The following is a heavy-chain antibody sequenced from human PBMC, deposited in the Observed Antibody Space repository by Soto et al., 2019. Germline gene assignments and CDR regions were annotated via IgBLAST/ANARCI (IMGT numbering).Heavy chain of an antibody. CDR1: GVSISTGGYY. D-gene: IGHD3-22*01. CDR3: ATNGDYSDSSGHKYFNH. Sequence: PSETLSLTCTFSGVSISTGGYYWSGIGQHPGRGLECIGNIYYSGSTYYNPSLKSRVSMSVDTSKNQFSLKLSSVTAADTAVYYCATNGDYSDSSGHKYFNHWGQGTRCTVSS. CDR2: IYYSGST. V-gene: IGHV4-31*03. J-gene: IGHJ1*01.